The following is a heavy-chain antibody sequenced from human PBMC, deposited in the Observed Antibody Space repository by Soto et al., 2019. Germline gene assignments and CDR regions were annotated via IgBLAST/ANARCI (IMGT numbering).Heavy chain of an antibody. CDR3: ARDIPARYYYGSGSPDTYYGMDV. CDR2: ISSSSSYT. Sequence: GGALRLSGAGSGFTFSDYYMSWIRQAPGKGLEWVSYISSSSSYTNYADSVKGRFTISRDNAKNSLYLQMNSLRAEDTAVYYCARDIPARYYYGSGSPDTYYGMDVWGQGTTVTVSS. CDR1: GFTFSDYY. D-gene: IGHD3-10*01. J-gene: IGHJ6*02. V-gene: IGHV3-11*05.